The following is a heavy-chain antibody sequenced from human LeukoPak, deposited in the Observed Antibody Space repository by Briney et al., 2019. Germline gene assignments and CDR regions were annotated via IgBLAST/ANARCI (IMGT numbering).Heavy chain of an antibody. CDR1: GYTFTSYG. Sequence: ASVKVSCKASGYTFTSYGISWVRQAPGQGLEWMGWISAYNGNTNYAQKLQGRVTMTTDTSTSTAYMELRSLRSDDTALYYCAKDIVRTSGSYTYYYYGMDVWGQGTTVTVSS. J-gene: IGHJ6*02. D-gene: IGHD1-26*01. CDR3: AKDIVRTSGSYTYYYYGMDV. CDR2: ISAYNGNT. V-gene: IGHV1-18*01.